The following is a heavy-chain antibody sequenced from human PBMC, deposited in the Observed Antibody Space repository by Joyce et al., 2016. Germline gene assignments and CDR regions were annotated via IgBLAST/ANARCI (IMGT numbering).Heavy chain of an antibody. D-gene: IGHD5-24*01. Sequence: EVQLVESGGGLVQPGGSLRLSCAASGFTFSSYWMSWVRQARGKGLEVVANRNQDGSEKYYVDSLKGRFTISRDNAKNSLYLQMNSLRAEDTAVYYCARDPRDGYNPSFDYWGQGTLVTVSS. V-gene: IGHV3-7*01. J-gene: IGHJ4*02. CDR1: GFTFSSYW. CDR3: ARDPRDGYNPSFDY. CDR2: RNQDGSEK.